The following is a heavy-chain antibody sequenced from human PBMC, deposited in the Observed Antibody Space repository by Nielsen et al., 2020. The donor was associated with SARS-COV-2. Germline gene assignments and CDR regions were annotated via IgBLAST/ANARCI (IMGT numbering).Heavy chain of an antibody. Sequence: SETLSLTCTVSGGSISSGGYYWIWIRQHPGKGLEWIGYIYYSGSTYYNPSLKSRVTISVDTSKNQFSLKLSSVTAADTAVYYCARDQFGELRNYYGMDVWGQGTTVTVSS. V-gene: IGHV4-31*03. D-gene: IGHD3-10*01. CDR3: ARDQFGELRNYYGMDV. CDR2: IYYSGST. J-gene: IGHJ6*02. CDR1: GGSISSGGYY.